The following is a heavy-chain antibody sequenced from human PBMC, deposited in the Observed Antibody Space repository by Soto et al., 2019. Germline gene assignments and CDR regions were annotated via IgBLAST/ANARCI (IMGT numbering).Heavy chain of an antibody. V-gene: IGHV4-34*01. CDR3: ARAPRSLTVTTLYYFDY. Sequence: QVQLQQWGAGLLKPSETLSLTCAVYGGSFSGYYWSWIRQPPGKGLEWIGEINHSGSTNYNPSLKSRVTISVDTSKNQCSLKLSSVTAADTAVYYCARAPRSLTVTTLYYFDYWGQGTLVTVSS. CDR2: INHSGST. J-gene: IGHJ4*02. D-gene: IGHD4-4*01. CDR1: GGSFSGYY.